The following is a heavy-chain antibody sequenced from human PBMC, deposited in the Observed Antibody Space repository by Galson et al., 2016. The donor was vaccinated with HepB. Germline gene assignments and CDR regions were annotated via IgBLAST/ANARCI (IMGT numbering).Heavy chain of an antibody. Sequence: SLRLSCAASGFTFSDYYMSWLRQVPGKGLEWISYIGTGVSTMKYADSVKGRFSVSRDDSTNSVYLQMNSLKTEDTALYYCTRSIGPTGMDVWGQGTAVIVSS. J-gene: IGHJ6*02. CDR2: IGTGVSTM. CDR1: GFTFSDYY. CDR3: TRSIGPTGMDV. D-gene: IGHD5-12*01. V-gene: IGHV3-11*01.